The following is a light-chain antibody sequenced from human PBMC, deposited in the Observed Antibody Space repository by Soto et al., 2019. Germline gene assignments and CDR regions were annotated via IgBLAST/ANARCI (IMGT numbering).Light chain of an antibody. CDR3: CSYAGSSTFYA. Sequence: QSSLTQPASASGTPGQSITIPCPGPSSDVGSYNLVSWYQQHPGKTPKLMIYEGSTRSSGVTNRFSGSKSGNTASLTISGLQAEDEANYYCCSYAGSSTFYAFGTGTKVTV. CDR2: EGS. J-gene: IGLJ1*01. CDR1: SSDVGSYNL. V-gene: IGLV2-23*01.